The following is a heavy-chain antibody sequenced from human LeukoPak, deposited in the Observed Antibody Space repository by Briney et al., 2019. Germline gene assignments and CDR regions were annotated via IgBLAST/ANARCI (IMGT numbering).Heavy chain of an antibody. J-gene: IGHJ4*02. CDR2: INHSGST. D-gene: IGHD6-6*01. Sequence: SETLSLTCAVYGGSFSGYYWSWIRQPPGKGLEWIGEINHSGSTNYNPSLKRRVTISVDTSKNQFSLKLSSVTAADTAVYYCARAAKSIAARRDFDYWGQGTLVTVSS. CDR1: GGSFSGYY. V-gene: IGHV4-34*01. CDR3: ARAAKSIAARRDFDY.